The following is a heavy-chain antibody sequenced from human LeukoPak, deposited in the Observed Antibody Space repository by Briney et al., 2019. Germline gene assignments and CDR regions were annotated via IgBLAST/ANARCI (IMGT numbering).Heavy chain of an antibody. Sequence: GGSLRLSCAASGFTFSSYSMNWDRQAPGKGLEWVSSISSSSSYIYYADSVKGRFTISRDNAKNSLYLQMNSLRAEDTAVYYCARDQRGYYDSSGYHHFDYWGQGTLVTVSS. D-gene: IGHD3-22*01. V-gene: IGHV3-21*01. CDR2: ISSSSSYI. CDR3: ARDQRGYYDSSGYHHFDY. J-gene: IGHJ4*02. CDR1: GFTFSSYS.